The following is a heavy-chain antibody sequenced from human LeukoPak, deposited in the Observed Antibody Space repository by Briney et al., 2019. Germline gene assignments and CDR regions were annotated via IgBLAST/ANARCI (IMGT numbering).Heavy chain of an antibody. Sequence: SGGSLRLSCAGSGFTFSSYSMNWVRQAPGKGLEWVAYIRSSSSTIYYADSVKGRFTISRDDAKNSLYLQMNSLRAEDTAVYYCARALWSGPVYYGMDVWGQGTTVTVSS. D-gene: IGHD3-10*01. CDR2: IRSSSSTI. CDR3: ARALWSGPVYYGMDV. CDR1: GFTFSSYS. V-gene: IGHV3-48*01. J-gene: IGHJ6*02.